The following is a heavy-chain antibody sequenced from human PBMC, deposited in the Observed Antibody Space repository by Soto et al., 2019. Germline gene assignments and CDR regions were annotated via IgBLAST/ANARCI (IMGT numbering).Heavy chain of an antibody. Sequence: QVQLVQSGAEVKKPGASVKVSCKASGYTFTSYGISWVRQAPGQGLEWMGWISAYNGNTNYAQKLQGRGTMTTDTSTSTAYMELRSLGSDDTAVYYCARDWVIDYGDYGGTFDYWGQGTLVTVSS. J-gene: IGHJ4*02. D-gene: IGHD4-17*01. CDR1: GYTFTSYG. V-gene: IGHV1-18*01. CDR2: ISAYNGNT. CDR3: ARDWVIDYGDYGGTFDY.